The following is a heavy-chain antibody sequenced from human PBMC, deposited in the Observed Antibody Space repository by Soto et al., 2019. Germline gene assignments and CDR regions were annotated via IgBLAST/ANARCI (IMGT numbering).Heavy chain of an antibody. J-gene: IGHJ6*03. V-gene: IGHV1-18*01. CDR3: ARDRGVAPPVAGNTHYYYYMDV. CDR2: ISAYNGNT. CDR1: GYSFTNYG. Sequence: QDRLVQSGVEGKKPGASVRVSCKASGYSFTNYGITWVRQAPGQGFEWMGWISAYNGNTNYAQKFQGRVTLTTDASTSTAYLELRSLRSDDTAVYYCARDRGVAPPVAGNTHYYYYMDVWGKGTTVTVSS. D-gene: IGHD6-19*01.